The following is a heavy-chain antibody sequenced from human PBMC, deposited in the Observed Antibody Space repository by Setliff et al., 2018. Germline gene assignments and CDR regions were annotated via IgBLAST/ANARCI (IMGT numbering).Heavy chain of an antibody. V-gene: IGHV1-18*01. CDR2: ISPYNGDT. CDR1: GYGFTSYG. D-gene: IGHD1-1*01. CDR3: ARDTYNPNWYGDRSFEY. J-gene: IGHJ4*02. Sequence: ASVKVPCKASGYGFTSYGISWVRQAPGQGLEWMGWISPYNGDTSYTQKLQDRVTMTTDISTGTAFMELRSLTSDDTAIYYCARDTYNPNWYGDRSFEYWGQGTLVTVSS.